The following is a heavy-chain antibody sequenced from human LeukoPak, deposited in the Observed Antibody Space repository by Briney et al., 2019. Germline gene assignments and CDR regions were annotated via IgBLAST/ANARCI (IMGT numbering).Heavy chain of an antibody. CDR1: GYTFTGYY. CDR3: ARSRYCSSSSCYSFVY. J-gene: IGHJ4*02. D-gene: IGHD2-2*01. V-gene: IGHV1-2*02. Sequence: GASVKVSCKASGYTFTGYYMHWVRQAPGQGLEWMGWINPNSGGTNYAQKFQGRVTMTRDTSISTAYMELSRLRSDDTAVYYCARSRYCSSSSCYSFVYWGQGTLVTVSS. CDR2: INPNSGGT.